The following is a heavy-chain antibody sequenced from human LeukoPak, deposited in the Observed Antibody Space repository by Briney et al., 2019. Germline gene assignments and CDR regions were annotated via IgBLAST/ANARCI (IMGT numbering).Heavy chain of an antibody. CDR1: GGSFSGYY. Sequence: SETLSLTCAVYGGSFSGYYWSWIRQPPGKGLEWIGEINHSGSTNYNPSLKSRVTISVDTSKNQFSLKPSSVTAADTAVYYCARDGITISSDYWGQGTLVTVSS. D-gene: IGHD3-3*01. J-gene: IGHJ4*02. CDR3: ARDGITISSDY. CDR2: INHSGST. V-gene: IGHV4-34*01.